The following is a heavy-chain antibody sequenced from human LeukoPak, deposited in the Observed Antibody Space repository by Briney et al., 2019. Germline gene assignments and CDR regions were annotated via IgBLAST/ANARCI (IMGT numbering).Heavy chain of an antibody. CDR2: IFYSGIT. V-gene: IGHV4-39*01. D-gene: IGHD4-17*01. Sequence: SETLSLTCTVSGASISRIRHYWGGIRQPPGKGLEWFGSIFYSGITSYNPSLKGPVTISVDASKNQISLKLSSVTAADTAEYYCARHDGDFHVNWFDTWAQGTLVSVSS. J-gene: IGHJ5*02. CDR3: ARHDGDFHVNWFDT. CDR1: GASISRIRHY.